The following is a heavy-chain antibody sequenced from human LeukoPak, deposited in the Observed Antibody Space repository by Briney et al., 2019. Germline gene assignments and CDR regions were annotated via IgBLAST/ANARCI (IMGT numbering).Heavy chain of an antibody. D-gene: IGHD6-19*01. Sequence: GGSLRLSCEASGITFSTSAMTWVRQAPGKGLEWVSSINYSGSSTFYAGSVKGRFTISRDNSKDTLYLQMNSLRVEDTAVYYCAKEEYDSGWYKWFGPWGQGTLVTVSS. J-gene: IGHJ5*02. CDR3: AKEEYDSGWYKWFGP. CDR2: INYSGSST. V-gene: IGHV3-23*01. CDR1: GITFSTSA.